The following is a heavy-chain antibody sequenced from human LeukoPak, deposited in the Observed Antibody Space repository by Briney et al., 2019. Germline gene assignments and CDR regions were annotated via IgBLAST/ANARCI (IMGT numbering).Heavy chain of an antibody. J-gene: IGHJ5*02. D-gene: IGHD3-10*01. V-gene: IGHV4-61*01. CDR3: ARGGMVRGVMAWFDP. CDR1: GGSVSSGSYY. CDR2: IYYSGST. Sequence: SETLSLTCTVSGGSVSSGSYYWSWIRQPPGKGLEWIGYIYYSGSTNYNPSLKSRVTISVDTSKNQFSLKLSSVTAADTAVYYCARGGMVRGVMAWFDPWGQGTLVTVSS.